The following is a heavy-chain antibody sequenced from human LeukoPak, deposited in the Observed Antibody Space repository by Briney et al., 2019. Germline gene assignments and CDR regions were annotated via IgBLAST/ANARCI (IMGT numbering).Heavy chain of an antibody. CDR1: GGSISSYY. Sequence: PSETLSLTCTVSGGSISSYYWSWIRQPPGKGLEWIGYIYYSGSTNYNASLKSRVTISVDTSKNQFSLKLSSVTAADTAVYYCARLELAAAGTLDYWGQGTLVTVSS. V-gene: IGHV4-59*01. CDR2: IYYSGST. D-gene: IGHD6-13*01. CDR3: ARLELAAAGTLDY. J-gene: IGHJ4*02.